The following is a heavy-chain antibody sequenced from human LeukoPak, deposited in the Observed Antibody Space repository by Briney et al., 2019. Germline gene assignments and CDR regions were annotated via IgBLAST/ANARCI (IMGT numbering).Heavy chain of an antibody. CDR1: GFTFSSYS. CDR2: ISSSSSYI. Sequence: GGSLRLSCAASGFTFSSYSMNWVRQAPGKGLEWVSSISSSSSYIYYADSVKGRFTISRDNAKNSLYLQMNSLRAEDTAVYYCARDLEVLQLERKYNWFDPWGQGTLVTVSS. CDR3: ARDLEVLQLERKYNWFDP. V-gene: IGHV3-21*01. J-gene: IGHJ5*02. D-gene: IGHD1-1*01.